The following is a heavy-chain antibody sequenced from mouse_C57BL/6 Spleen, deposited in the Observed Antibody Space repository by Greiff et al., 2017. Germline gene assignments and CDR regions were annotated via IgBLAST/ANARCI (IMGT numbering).Heavy chain of an antibody. V-gene: IGHV1-42*01. CDR3: ARRITTVVAKYFDY. CDR1: GYSFTGYY. Sequence: VQLKESGPELVKPGASVKISCKASGYSFTGYYMNWVKQSPEKSLEWIGEINPSTGGTTYNQKFKAKATLTVDKSSSTAYMQLKSLTSEDSAVYYCARRITTVVAKYFDYWGQGTTLTVSS. CDR2: INPSTGGT. J-gene: IGHJ2*01. D-gene: IGHD1-1*01.